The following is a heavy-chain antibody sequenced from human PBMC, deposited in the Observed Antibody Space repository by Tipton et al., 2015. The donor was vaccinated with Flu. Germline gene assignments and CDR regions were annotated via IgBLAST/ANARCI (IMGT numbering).Heavy chain of an antibody. CDR2: IYTSGST. CDR3: ARGSSSWSPFDY. V-gene: IGHV4-4*07. CDR1: GGSISSYY. J-gene: IGHJ4*02. D-gene: IGHD6-13*01. Sequence: LRLSCTVSGGSISSYYWSWIRQPAGKGLEWIRRIYTSGSTNYNPSLKSRVTMSVDTSKNQFSLKLSSVTAADTAVYYCARGSSSWSPFDYWGQGTLVTVSS.